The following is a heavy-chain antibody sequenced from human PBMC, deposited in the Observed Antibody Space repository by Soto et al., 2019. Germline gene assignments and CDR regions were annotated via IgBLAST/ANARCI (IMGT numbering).Heavy chain of an antibody. V-gene: IGHV1-69*06. CDR1: GGTFSSYA. Sequence: QVQLVQSGAEVKKPGSSVKVSCKASGGTFSSYAISWVRHAPGQGLEWMGGIIPIFGTANYAQKFQGRVTITADKSTSTAYMELSSLRSEDTAVYYCARATYYYDSSGYTNYYYYGMDVWGQGTTVTVSS. CDR3: ARATYYYDSSGYTNYYYYGMDV. J-gene: IGHJ6*02. D-gene: IGHD3-22*01. CDR2: IIPIFGTA.